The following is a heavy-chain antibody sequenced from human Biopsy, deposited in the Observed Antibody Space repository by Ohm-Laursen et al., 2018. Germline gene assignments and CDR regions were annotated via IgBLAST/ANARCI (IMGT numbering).Heavy chain of an antibody. Sequence: TLSFTCTGSGVSVSSGSFYWTGLRQPPGQGLVYFGYICDRGCTATYNPSLESRVTMSVGTSKNQFSLIMSSATAADTAVYYCARGTGRYYVYGAFDIWGQGTVVTVSS. D-gene: IGHD1-26*01. CDR1: GVSVSSGSFY. V-gene: IGHV4-61*01. J-gene: IGHJ3*02. CDR2: ICDRGCT. CDR3: ARGTGRYYVYGAFDI.